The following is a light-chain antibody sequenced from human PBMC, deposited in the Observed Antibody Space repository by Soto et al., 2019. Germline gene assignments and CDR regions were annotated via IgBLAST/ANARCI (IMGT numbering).Light chain of an antibody. V-gene: IGKV1-12*01. J-gene: IGKJ4*01. CDR2: AAS. CDR1: QGISSW. CDR3: QQANSFPLT. Sequence: IPMTPSPSPAPASAADTATITRRASQGISSWLAWYQQKPGKAPKLLIYAASSLQSGVPSRSSGSGSGTDFTLTISSLQPEDFATYYCQQANSFPLTFGGGTKVDIK.